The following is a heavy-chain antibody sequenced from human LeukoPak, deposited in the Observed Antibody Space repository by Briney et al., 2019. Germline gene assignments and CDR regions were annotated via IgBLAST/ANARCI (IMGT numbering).Heavy chain of an antibody. Sequence: SETLSLTCAVYGGSFSGYYWSWIRQPPGKGLEWIGETNHSGSTNYNPSLKSRVTISVDTSKNQFSLKLSSVTAADTAVYYCARDVGATTIGYWGQGTLVTVSS. CDR3: ARDVGATTIGY. D-gene: IGHD1-26*01. J-gene: IGHJ4*02. CDR1: GGSFSGYY. CDR2: TNHSGST. V-gene: IGHV4-34*01.